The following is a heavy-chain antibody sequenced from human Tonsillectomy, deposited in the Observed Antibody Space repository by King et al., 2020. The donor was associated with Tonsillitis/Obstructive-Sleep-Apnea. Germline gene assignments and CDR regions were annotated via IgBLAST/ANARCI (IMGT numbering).Heavy chain of an antibody. Sequence: QLVQSGGGLVQPGGSLRLSCAASGFTFSSYSMNWVRQAPGQGLEWVSYISSSSSTIYYADSVNGRFTISRDNAKNSMYLQMNSLMYEDTAVYYCARDKDIVVVPAATPWDYWGQGTLVTVSS. CDR3: ARDKDIVVVPAATPWDY. CDR2: ISSSSSTI. D-gene: IGHD2-2*01. J-gene: IGHJ4*02. V-gene: IGHV3-48*02. CDR1: GFTFSSYS.